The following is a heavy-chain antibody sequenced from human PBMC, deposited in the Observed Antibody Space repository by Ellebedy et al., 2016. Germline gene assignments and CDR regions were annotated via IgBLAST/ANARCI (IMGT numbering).Heavy chain of an antibody. CDR3: ARAGGTNFHFDY. J-gene: IGHJ4*02. CDR1: GYSISSGYY. Sequence: SETLSLTCTVSGYSISSGYYWGWIRQPPGKGLEWIGSIYHSGSTYYNPSLKSRVTISVDTSKNQFSLKLSSVTAAGTAVYYCARAGGTNFHFDYWGQGTLVTVSS. D-gene: IGHD2-2*01. V-gene: IGHV4-38-2*02. CDR2: IYHSGST.